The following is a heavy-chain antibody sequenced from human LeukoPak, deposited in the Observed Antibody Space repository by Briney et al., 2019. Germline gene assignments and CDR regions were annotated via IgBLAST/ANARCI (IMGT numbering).Heavy chain of an antibody. Sequence: AWSLTLSCAASAFTFSSYPMSWVPQAPAKGLEWVSAISGSGGSTYYADSVNGRFTISRDNSKNTLYLQMNSLRAEDTAVHYCAKGLYSNYELGLDYWGQGTLVTVSS. CDR1: AFTFSSYP. J-gene: IGHJ4*02. CDR2: ISGSGGST. CDR3: AKGLYSNYELGLDY. V-gene: IGHV3-23*01. D-gene: IGHD4-11*01.